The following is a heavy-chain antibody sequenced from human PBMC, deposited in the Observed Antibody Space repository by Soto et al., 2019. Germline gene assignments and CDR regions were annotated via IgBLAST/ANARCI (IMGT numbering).Heavy chain of an antibody. V-gene: IGHV3-30*18. D-gene: IGHD2-2*01. Sequence: VGAPRLSCVGSGFTFSSYGMHWVRQAPGKGLECVAVISDTGSSHYYAASVEGRFTISRENSKNTLSLHMDRLRVEDTAVYYCAKDRGGNCPDNSCYFGADYWGQGTPVTVSS. CDR1: GFTFSSYG. J-gene: IGHJ4*02. CDR3: AKDRGGNCPDNSCYFGADY. CDR2: ISDTGSSH.